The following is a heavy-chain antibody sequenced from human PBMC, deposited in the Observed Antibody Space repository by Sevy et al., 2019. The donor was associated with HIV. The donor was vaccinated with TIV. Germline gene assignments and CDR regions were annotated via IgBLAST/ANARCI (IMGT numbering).Heavy chain of an antibody. V-gene: IGHV3-23*01. D-gene: IGHD2-8*02. CDR2: LIGGGSRT. J-gene: IGHJ6*02. Sequence: GGSLRLSCAASGFPFSNYAMSWVRQAPGKGLEWVSTLIGGGSRTYYADSVTGRFIISRDTSRNTLYLQMNSLRAEDTAIYYGAKRRVQSGLSGGGANFGMDVCGRGTTVTVSS. CDR3: AKRRVQSGLSGGGANFGMDV. CDR1: GFPFSNYA.